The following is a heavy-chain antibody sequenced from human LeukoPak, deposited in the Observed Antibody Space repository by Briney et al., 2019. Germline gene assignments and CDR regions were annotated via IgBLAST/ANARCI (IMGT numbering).Heavy chain of an antibody. CDR2: ISAYNGNT. J-gene: IGHJ4*02. CDR3: ARDELSMATREPFDY. Sequence: ASVKVSCKASGYTFTSYGISWVRQAPGQGLEWMGWISAYNGNTNYAQKLQGRVTMTTDTSTSTAYMELRSLRSDDTAVYYCARDELSMATREPFDYWGRGTLVTVSS. V-gene: IGHV1-18*01. D-gene: IGHD5-24*01. CDR1: GYTFTSYG.